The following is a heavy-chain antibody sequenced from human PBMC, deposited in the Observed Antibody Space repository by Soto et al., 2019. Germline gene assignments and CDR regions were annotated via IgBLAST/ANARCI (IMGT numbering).Heavy chain of an antibody. CDR3: ARDGVGGRITGHEGY. V-gene: IGHV1-46*01. CDR2: INPSGGRT. Sequence: ASVKVSCKASGYTFTGYYMQWVRQAPGQGLEWMGIINPSGGRTTYAQKFQGRVTMTSNTSTSTVYMELSSLRYDDTAVYYCARDGVGGRITGHEGYWGQGTLVTVSS. D-gene: IGHD1-20*01. CDR1: GYTFTGYY. J-gene: IGHJ4*02.